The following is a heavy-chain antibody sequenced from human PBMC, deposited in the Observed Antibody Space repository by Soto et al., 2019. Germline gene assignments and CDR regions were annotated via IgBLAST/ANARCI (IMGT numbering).Heavy chain of an antibody. CDR1: GFTFSSYA. V-gene: IGHV3-30-3*01. CDR2: ISYDGSNK. J-gene: IGHJ4*02. D-gene: IGHD6-13*01. CDR3: AKDPTAGTLWYFDY. Sequence: GGSLRLSCAASGFTFSSYAMHWVRQAPGKGLEWVAVISYDGSNKYYADSVKGRFTISRDNSKNTLYLQMNSLRAEDTAVYYCAKDPTAGTLWYFDYRGQGTLVIVSS.